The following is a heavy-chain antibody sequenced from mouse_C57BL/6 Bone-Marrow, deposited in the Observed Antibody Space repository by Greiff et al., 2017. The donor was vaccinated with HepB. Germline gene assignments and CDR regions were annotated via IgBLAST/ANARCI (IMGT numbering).Heavy chain of an antibody. CDR3: ARRGYDYDWFAY. Sequence: ESGAELVRPGTSVKMSCKASGYTFTNYWIGWAKQRPGHGLEWIGDIYPGGGYTNYNEKFKGKATLTADKSSSTAYMQFSSLTSEDSAIYYCARRGYDYDWFAYWGQGTLVTVSA. CDR2: IYPGGGYT. V-gene: IGHV1-63*01. D-gene: IGHD2-4*01. CDR1: GYTFTNYW. J-gene: IGHJ3*01.